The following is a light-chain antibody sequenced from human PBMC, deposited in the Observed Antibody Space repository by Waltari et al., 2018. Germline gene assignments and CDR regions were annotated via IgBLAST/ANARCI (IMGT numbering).Light chain of an antibody. CDR3: QTWGTVIQV. CDR1: SGHINYA. CDR2: LNSDGSH. J-gene: IGLJ2*01. Sequence: QLALTQSPSASASLGASVKLTCTLSSGHINYAIAWHQQQPEKGPRYLMKLNSDGSHNEGDGIPDRFSGSSSGAERYLTISSLQSEDEADYYCQTWGTVIQVFGGGTKLTVL. V-gene: IGLV4-69*01.